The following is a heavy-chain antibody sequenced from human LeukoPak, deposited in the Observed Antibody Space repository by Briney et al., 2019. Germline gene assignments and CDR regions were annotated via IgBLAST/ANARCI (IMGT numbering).Heavy chain of an antibody. D-gene: IGHD3-22*01. CDR3: SRAVAHTSGGYYFGGAFDI. CDR1: GGSISSTTHF. CDR2: IFHDRSR. V-gene: IGHV4-31*03. Sequence: PSETLSLTCTVSGGSISSTTHFWSWIRQHPGKGLEWIGYIFHDRSRYYSPSLESRLTLSLDRSKNQFSLELSSVTAADTAVYYCSRAVAHTSGGYYFGGAFDIWGQGTVVTVSS. J-gene: IGHJ3*02.